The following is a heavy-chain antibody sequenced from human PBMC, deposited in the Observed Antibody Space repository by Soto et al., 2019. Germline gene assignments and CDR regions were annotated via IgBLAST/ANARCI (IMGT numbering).Heavy chain of an antibody. J-gene: IGHJ4*02. CDR2: IRGSGGST. D-gene: IGHD1-7*01. Sequence: GSLRLSCAASGFTFSSYSMSWVRQAPGKGLEWVSAIRGSGGSTYYADSVKGRFTISRDNSKNTLYLQMNSLRAEDTAVYYCANSGYNWNYHFDYWGQGTLVTVSS. V-gene: IGHV3-23*01. CDR3: ANSGYNWNYHFDY. CDR1: GFTFSSYS.